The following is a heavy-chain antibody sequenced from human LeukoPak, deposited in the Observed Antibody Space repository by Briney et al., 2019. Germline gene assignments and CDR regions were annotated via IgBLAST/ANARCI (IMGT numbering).Heavy chain of an antibody. Sequence: GGSLRLSCAASGFTFSSYSMNWVRQAPGKRLEWVSYISSSGATIYYADSVKGRFTVSRDHAKNSLYLEMNGLRDEDTAVYYCARDRSGDYVSEYWSQGTLVTVSS. CDR1: GFTFSSYS. V-gene: IGHV3-48*02. CDR2: ISSSGATI. CDR3: ARDRSGDYVSEY. J-gene: IGHJ4*02. D-gene: IGHD4-17*01.